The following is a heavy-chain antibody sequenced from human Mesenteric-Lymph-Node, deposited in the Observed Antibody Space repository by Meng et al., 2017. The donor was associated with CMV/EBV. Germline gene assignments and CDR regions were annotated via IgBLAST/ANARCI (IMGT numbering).Heavy chain of an antibody. CDR1: GFTFNNDW. CDR3: ATDLSGWYLVDH. CDR2: IKSKTDGGTI. V-gene: IGHV3-15*01. J-gene: IGHJ4*02. Sequence: SGFTFNNDWMSWVRQAPGKGLEWVGLIKSKTDGGTIDYAAPVKGRFTISRDDSTNTLYLQMNSLRTEDTALYYCATDLSGWYLVDHWGQGALVTVSS. D-gene: IGHD6-13*01.